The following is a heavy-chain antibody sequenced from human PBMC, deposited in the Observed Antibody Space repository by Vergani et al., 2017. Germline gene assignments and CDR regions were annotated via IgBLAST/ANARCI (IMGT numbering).Heavy chain of an antibody. CDR3: TTAWGLYYLHGEYFQY. CDR2: IYSDGQTA. V-gene: IGHV3-74*01. CDR1: GFTISNYW. J-gene: IGHJ1*01. D-gene: IGHD3-10*01. Sequence: EVQLVESGGGLVQPGGSLRLSCVASGFTISNYWMHWVRQVPGKGLVWVALIYSDGQTAAYADSVKGRFTISRDNAKNTLFLQMNSLKDEDTAVYYCTTAWGLYYLHGEYFQYWGRGTLVSVSS.